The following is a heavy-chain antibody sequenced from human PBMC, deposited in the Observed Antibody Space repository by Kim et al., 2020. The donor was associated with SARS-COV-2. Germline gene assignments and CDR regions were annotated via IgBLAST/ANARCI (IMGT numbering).Heavy chain of an antibody. J-gene: IGHJ4*02. V-gene: IGHV4-59*13. D-gene: IGHD3-10*01. CDR3: ATSLGSSYPLFDS. Sequence: SETLSLTCTVSGGSISSYYWSWIRQPPGRGLEWIGYSGSTNYNPSLKSRVTISVDTSKNQFSLKLSSVTAADTAMYYCATSLGSSYPLFDSWGQGTLVTVSS. CDR1: GGSISSYY. CDR2: SGST.